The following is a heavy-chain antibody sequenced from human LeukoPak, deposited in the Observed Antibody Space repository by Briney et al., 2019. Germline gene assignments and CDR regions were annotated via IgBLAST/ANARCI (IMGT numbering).Heavy chain of an antibody. J-gene: IGHJ4*02. CDR3: VREGNEMLSKNFDY. D-gene: IGHD2-8*01. Sequence: ASVNLSFTSSGFTFTVYYIHGVRRAPGQGREGRVYINPHSGATNSPQKFQGRVTMHTATSISAAYMEMRSLISDDTAMYYCVREGNEMLSKNFDYWGQGTLVTVSS. CDR1: GFTFTVYY. CDR2: INPHSGAT. V-gene: IGHV1-2*02.